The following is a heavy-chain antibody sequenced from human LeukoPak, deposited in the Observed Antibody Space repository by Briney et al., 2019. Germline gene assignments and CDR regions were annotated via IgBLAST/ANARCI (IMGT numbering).Heavy chain of an antibody. V-gene: IGHV1-18*04. Sequence: ASVKVSCKASGYTFTSYGISWVRQATGQGLEWMGWISAYNGNTNYAQKLQGRVTMTTDTSTSTAYMELRSLRSDDTAVYYCARDRSAYSSSWPLFDYWGQGTLVTVSS. CDR1: GYTFTSYG. CDR3: ARDRSAYSSSWPLFDY. CDR2: ISAYNGNT. D-gene: IGHD6-13*01. J-gene: IGHJ4*02.